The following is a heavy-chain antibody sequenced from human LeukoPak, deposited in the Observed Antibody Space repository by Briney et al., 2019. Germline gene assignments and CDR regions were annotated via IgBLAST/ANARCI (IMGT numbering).Heavy chain of an antibody. J-gene: IGHJ4*02. CDR3: VKDEGSSGWSYFDY. V-gene: IGHV3-64D*06. D-gene: IGHD6-19*01. CDR2: ISSNGGST. CDR1: A. Sequence: AMHWVRQAPGKGLECVSAISSNGGSTYYADSVKGRFTISRDNSKNTLYLQMSSLRAEDTAVYYCVKDEGSSGWSYFDYWGQGTLVTVSS.